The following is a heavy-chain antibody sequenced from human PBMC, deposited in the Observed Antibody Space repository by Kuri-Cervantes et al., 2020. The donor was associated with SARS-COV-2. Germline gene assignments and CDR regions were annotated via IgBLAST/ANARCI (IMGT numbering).Heavy chain of an antibody. D-gene: IGHD3-22*01. CDR1: GGTFSRYA. J-gene: IGHJ6*02. Sequence: SVQVSRKASGGTFSRYAISWLRQAPGQGLEWMGGITPIFGTANYAQKFQGRVTITADESTSTAYMELSSLRSEDTAVYYCTFTPYYYDSSGYYYYYGMDVWGQGTTVTVSS. CDR3: TFTPYYYDSSGYYYYYGMDV. V-gene: IGHV1-69*13. CDR2: ITPIFGTA.